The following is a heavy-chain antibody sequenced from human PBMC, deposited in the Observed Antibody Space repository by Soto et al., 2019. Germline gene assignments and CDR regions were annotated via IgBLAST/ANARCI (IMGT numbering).Heavy chain of an antibody. Sequence: SGPTLVNPTQTLTLTCSFSGFSLRTTGMCVSWVRQPPGKALEWLARIDWNDDKYYITSLKTRLTISKDTSKNQVVLTMTNVDPLDTATYYCSTFTYYYGFGSQPPFDYWGPGTPVTVSS. CDR2: IDWNDDK. D-gene: IGHD3-10*01. CDR1: GFSLRTTGMC. J-gene: IGHJ4*02. V-gene: IGHV2-70*11. CDR3: STFTYYYGFGSQPPFDY.